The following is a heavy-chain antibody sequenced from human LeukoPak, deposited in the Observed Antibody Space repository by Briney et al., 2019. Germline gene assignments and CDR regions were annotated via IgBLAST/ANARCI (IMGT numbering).Heavy chain of an antibody. J-gene: IGHJ4*02. D-gene: IGHD1-26*01. CDR2: IYYSGST. V-gene: IGHV4-31*03. CDR1: GGSISSGGYY. Sequence: SQTLSLTCTVSGGSISSGGYYWSWIRQHPGKGLEWIGYIYYSGSTYYNPSLKSRVTISVDTSKNQFSLKLSSVTAADTAVYYCARSASYSPYYFDYWGQGTLVAVSS. CDR3: ARSASYSPYYFDY.